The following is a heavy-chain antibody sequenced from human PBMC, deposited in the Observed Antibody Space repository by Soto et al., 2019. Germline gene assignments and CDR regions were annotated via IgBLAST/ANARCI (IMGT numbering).Heavy chain of an antibody. V-gene: IGHV3-23*01. Sequence: EVQLLESGGGLVQPGGSLRLSCAASGFTFSSYAMSWVRQAPGKGLEWVSAISGSGGSTYYADSVKGRFTISRDNSKNTLYLQINSLRAEDTAVYYCAKVLVHDYIWGSYRSPYYFDYWGQGTLVTVSS. J-gene: IGHJ4*02. D-gene: IGHD3-16*02. CDR1: GFTFSSYA. CDR3: AKVLVHDYIWGSYRSPYYFDY. CDR2: ISGSGGST.